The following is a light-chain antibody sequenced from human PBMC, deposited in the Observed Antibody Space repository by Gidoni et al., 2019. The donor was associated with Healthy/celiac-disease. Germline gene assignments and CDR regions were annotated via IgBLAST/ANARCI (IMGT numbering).Light chain of an antibody. Sequence: EIVMTQSPATLSVSPGERATLSCRASQSVSSNLAWYQQQPGQAPRLLIYGASTRATGIPARFSGSGSGTEFTLTISSLQSEDFAVYYCQQYNNWPPRAFTFXPXTKVDIK. J-gene: IGKJ3*01. CDR3: QQYNNWPPRAFT. CDR1: QSVSSN. V-gene: IGKV3-15*01. CDR2: GAS.